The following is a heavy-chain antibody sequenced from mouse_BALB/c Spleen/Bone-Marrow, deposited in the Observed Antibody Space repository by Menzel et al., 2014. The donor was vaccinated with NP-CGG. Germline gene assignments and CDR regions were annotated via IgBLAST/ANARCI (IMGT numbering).Heavy chain of an antibody. CDR3: TRSRRAMDH. Sequence: VQLQQSGAELVKPGASVKLSCKASGYTFXSYYMCWVKQRPGQGLEWIGEINPSNGGTNFNEKFKSKATLTVDKSSSTAYMSLSSLTSEDSAVYYCTRSRRAMDHWGQGTSVTVSS. CDR2: INPSNGGT. J-gene: IGHJ4*01. V-gene: IGHV1S81*02. D-gene: IGHD2-12*01. CDR1: GYTFXSYY.